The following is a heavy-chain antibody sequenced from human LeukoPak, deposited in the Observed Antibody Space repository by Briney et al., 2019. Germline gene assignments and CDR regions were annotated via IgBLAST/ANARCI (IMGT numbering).Heavy chain of an antibody. CDR2: INPNSGGT. V-gene: IGHV1-2*02. J-gene: IGHJ4*02. D-gene: IGHD3-16*02. CDR3: ARRIFGGVIVSPNDY. Sequence: ASVKVSCKASGYTFTGYYMHGVRQAPGQGLEWMGWINPNSGGTNYAQKFQGRVTMTRETSISTAYMELSRLRSDDTAVYYCARRIFGGVIVSPNDYWGQGTLVTVSS. CDR1: GYTFTGYY.